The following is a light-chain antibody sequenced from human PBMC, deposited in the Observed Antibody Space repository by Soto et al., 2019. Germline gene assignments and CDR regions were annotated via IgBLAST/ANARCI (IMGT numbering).Light chain of an antibody. CDR3: KQRHDWPPT. J-gene: IGKJ4*01. Sequence: EIVLTQSPATLSLSPGERATLSCRASQSVSSFLAWYQQRPGQAPRLLIYFASNRAAGVPPRFSGSGSGTDFTLTLSSLEPEDFAVCSSKQRHDWPPTFGGGTKVDIK. CDR2: FAS. CDR1: QSVSSF. V-gene: IGKV3-11*01.